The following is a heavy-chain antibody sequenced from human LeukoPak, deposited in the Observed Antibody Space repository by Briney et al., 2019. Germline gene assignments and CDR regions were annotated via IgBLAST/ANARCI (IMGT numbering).Heavy chain of an antibody. Sequence: PSQTLSLTCTVSGGSISSGGYYWSWIRQHPGKGLEWIGYIYYSVSTYYNPSLKSRVTISVDTSKNQFSLKLSSVTAADTAVYYCARASKLRYFATHLDYWGQGTLVTVSS. D-gene: IGHD3-9*01. J-gene: IGHJ4*02. CDR2: IYYSVST. CDR3: ARASKLRYFATHLDY. V-gene: IGHV4-31*03. CDR1: GGSISSGGYY.